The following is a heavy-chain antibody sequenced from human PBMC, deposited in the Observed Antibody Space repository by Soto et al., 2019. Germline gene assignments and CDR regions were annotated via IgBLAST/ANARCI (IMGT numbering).Heavy chain of an antibody. CDR1: GFSLSTSGVG. V-gene: IGHV2-5*02. D-gene: IGHD3-10*01. CDR3: AHTDRITIVLGVIISRFFFDY. CDR2: IYWDDDK. J-gene: IGHJ4*02. Sequence: QITLKESGPTLVKPTQTLTLTCTFSGFSLSTSGVGVGWIRQPPGKALEWLALIYWDDDKRYSTSLKSRLTITKATSKNQLVLTMTHMDPVDPATYYCAHTDRITIVLGVIISRFFFDYWGQGTLVTVSS.